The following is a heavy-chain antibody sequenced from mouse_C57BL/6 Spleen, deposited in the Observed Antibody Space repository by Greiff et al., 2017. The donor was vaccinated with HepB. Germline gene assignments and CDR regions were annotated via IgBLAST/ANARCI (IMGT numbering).Heavy chain of an antibody. Sequence: EVKLVESGGGLVQPGGSLSLSCAASGFTFTDYYMSWVRQPPGKALEWLGFIRNKANGYTTEYSASVKGRFTISRDNSQSILYLQMNALRAEDSATYYCARYIGVYYFDYWGQGTTLTVSS. V-gene: IGHV7-3*01. D-gene: IGHD3-3*01. CDR1: GFTFTDYY. J-gene: IGHJ2*01. CDR3: ARYIGVYYFDY. CDR2: IRNKANGYTT.